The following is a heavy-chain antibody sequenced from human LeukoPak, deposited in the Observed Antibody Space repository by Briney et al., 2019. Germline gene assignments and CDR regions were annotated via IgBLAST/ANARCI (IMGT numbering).Heavy chain of an antibody. CDR2: IYYSGST. V-gene: IGHV4-59*01. J-gene: IGHJ6*03. CDR1: GGSISSYY. D-gene: IGHD3-22*01. CDR3: ARAQNYYDSSGYYQNYYYYYMDV. Sequence: SETLSLTCTVSGGSISSYYWSWIRQPPGKGLEWIGYIYYSGSTNYNPSLKSRVTISVDTSKNQFSLKLSSVTAADTAVYYCARAQNYYDSSGYYQNYYYYYMDVWGKGTTVTVSS.